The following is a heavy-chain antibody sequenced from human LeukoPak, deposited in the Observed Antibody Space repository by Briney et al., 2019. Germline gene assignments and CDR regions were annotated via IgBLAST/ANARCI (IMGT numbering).Heavy chain of an antibody. CDR3: ARGSYYYYYMAV. Sequence: SETLSLTCAVSRGSISSGGYSWSWIRQPPGRGLEWIGYISYNGNTYYNPSLKSRLTISVDTSKNQFSLKLSSVTAADTAVYYCARGSYYYYYMAVWGRGTTVTISS. V-gene: IGHV4-30-4*07. CDR1: RGSISSGGYS. J-gene: IGHJ6*03. CDR2: ISYNGNT.